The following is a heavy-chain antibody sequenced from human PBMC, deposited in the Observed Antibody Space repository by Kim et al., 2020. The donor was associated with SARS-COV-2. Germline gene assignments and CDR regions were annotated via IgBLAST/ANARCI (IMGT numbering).Heavy chain of an antibody. CDR2: IYYSGST. J-gene: IGHJ4*02. CDR3: ARRVEEWSDYGEHADDYFDY. Sequence: SETLSLTCTVSGGSISSGGYYWSWIRQHPGKGLEWIGYIYYSGSTYYNPSLKSRVTISVDTSKNQFSLKLSSVTAADTAVYYCARRVEEWSDYGEHADDYFDYWGQGTLVTVSS. CDR1: GGSISSGGYY. D-gene: IGHD4-17*01. V-gene: IGHV4-31*03.